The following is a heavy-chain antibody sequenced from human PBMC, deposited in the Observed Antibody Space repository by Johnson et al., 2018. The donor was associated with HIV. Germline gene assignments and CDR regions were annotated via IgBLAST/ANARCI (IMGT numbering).Heavy chain of an antibody. Sequence: EQLVESGGGLVKPGGSLRLSCAASGFTFSNAWMSWVRQAPGKGLEWVGRIKSKTDGGTTAYAAPVKGRFTISRDDSKNTLYLQMNSLKTEDTAVYYCTTGLSSGKGAFDIWGQGTMVTVSS. CDR1: GFTFSNAW. CDR2: IKSKTDGGTT. CDR3: TTGLSSGKGAFDI. J-gene: IGHJ3*02. V-gene: IGHV3-15*01. D-gene: IGHD5-12*01.